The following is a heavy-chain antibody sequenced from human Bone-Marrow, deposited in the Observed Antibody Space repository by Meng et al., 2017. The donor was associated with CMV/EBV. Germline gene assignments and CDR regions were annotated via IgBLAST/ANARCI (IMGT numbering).Heavy chain of an antibody. V-gene: IGHV1-69*05. D-gene: IGHD3-3*01. CDR1: GGTFSSYA. Sequence: SVKVSCKASGGTFSSYAISWVRQAPGQGLEWMGGIIPIFGTANYAQKFQGRVTITTDESTSTAYMELSSLRSEDTAVYYCARGALYDFWSGYYNHNWFAPWGQG. CDR3: ARGALYDFWSGYYNHNWFAP. CDR2: IIPIFGTA. J-gene: IGHJ5*02.